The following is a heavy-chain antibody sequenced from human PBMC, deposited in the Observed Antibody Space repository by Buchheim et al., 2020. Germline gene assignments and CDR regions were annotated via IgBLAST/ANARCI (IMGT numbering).Heavy chain of an antibody. CDR2: IYYTGRT. J-gene: IGHJ5*02. CDR1: GGSIRVGVYF. V-gene: IGHV4-30-4*01. CDR3: ASASEYAPYWFVP. D-gene: IGHD2-8*01. Sequence: QLQLQESGPGLVKPSQTLSLTCTVPGGSIRVGVYFWTWIRQPPGKGLEWIGNIYYTGRTNYNPSPRSRLTISSHTSKNQFSLTLSSVTAADTAVYFCASASEYAPYWFVPWGQGT.